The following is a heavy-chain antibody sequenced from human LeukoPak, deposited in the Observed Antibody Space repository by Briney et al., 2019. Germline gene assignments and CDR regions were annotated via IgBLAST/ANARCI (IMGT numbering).Heavy chain of an antibody. CDR3: ARDAEDIVVVPAARD. V-gene: IGHV4-39*07. CDR2: IYYSGST. CDR1: GCSISSSSYY. D-gene: IGHD2-2*01. J-gene: IGHJ4*02. Sequence: SETLSLTCTVSGCSISSSSYYWGWIRQPPGKGLEWIGSIYYSGSTYYNPSLKSRVTISVDTSKNQFSLKLSSVTAADTAVYYCARDAEDIVVVPAARDWGQGTLVTVSS.